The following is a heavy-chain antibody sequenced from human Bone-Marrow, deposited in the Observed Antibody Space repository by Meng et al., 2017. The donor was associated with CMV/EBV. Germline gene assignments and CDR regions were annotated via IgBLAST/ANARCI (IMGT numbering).Heavy chain of an antibody. D-gene: IGHD2-2*01. J-gene: IGHJ4*02. V-gene: IGHV3-23*01. Sequence: GGSLRLSCGASGFTFSSHSMYWVRQAPGQGLEWVSSIGSGGSPTFYTDSVKGRFTISRDNSRNTLYLQMTSLRAEDTAVYYCARDYALGYCSSTSCYARYYFDYWGQGTLVTVSS. CDR3: ARDYALGYCSSTSCYARYYFDY. CDR1: GFTFSSHS. CDR2: IGSGGSPT.